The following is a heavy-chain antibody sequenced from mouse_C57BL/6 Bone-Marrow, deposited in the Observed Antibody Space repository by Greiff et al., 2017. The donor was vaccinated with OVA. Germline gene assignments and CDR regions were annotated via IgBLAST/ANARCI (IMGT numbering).Heavy chain of an antibody. CDR3: ARDYGRLDY. D-gene: IGHD1-1*01. CDR1: GYTFTSYW. J-gene: IGHJ2*01. CDR2: IDPSDSYT. Sequence: QVQLKQPGAELVMPGASVKLSCKASGYTFTSYWMHWVKQRPGQGLEWIGEIDPSDSYTNYNQKFKGKSTLTVDKSSSTAYMQLSSLTSEDSAVYYCARDYGRLDYWGQGTTLTVSS. V-gene: IGHV1-69*01.